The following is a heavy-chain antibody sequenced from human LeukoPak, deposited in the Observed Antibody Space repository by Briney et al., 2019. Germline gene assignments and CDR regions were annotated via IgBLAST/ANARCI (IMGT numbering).Heavy chain of an antibody. D-gene: IGHD6-19*01. J-gene: IGHJ3*02. CDR3: AKDLSGSSGWVDAFDI. CDR2: ISGSGGST. CDR1: GFTFSSYA. Sequence: PGGSLRLSCAASGFTFSSYAMSWVRQAPGKGLEWVSAISGSGGSTYYADSVKGRFTISRDNSKNTLYLQMNSLRAEDTAVYYCAKDLSGSSGWVDAFDIWGQGTMVTVSS. V-gene: IGHV3-23*01.